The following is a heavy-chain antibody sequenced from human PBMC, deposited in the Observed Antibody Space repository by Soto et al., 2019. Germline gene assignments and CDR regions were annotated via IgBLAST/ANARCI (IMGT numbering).Heavy chain of an antibody. CDR1: GGTFSKYA. V-gene: IGHV1-69*13. CDR3: ARPLRDRRFYHGLAV. J-gene: IGHJ6*02. Sequence: GASVKVSCKASGGTFSKYAISWVRQAPGQGLEWLGGIIPMFGTPNYAQKFQGRVTISADESTTTAYLELSSLRSVDTAVYFCARPLRDRRFYHGLAVWGQGTTVTVSS. D-gene: IGHD3-22*01. CDR2: IIPMFGTP.